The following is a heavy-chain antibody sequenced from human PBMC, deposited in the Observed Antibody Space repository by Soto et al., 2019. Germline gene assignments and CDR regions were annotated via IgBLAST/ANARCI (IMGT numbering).Heavy chain of an antibody. CDR2: ISGSGGST. V-gene: IGHV3-23*01. Sequence: AMGKERRSPGKGLEWVSAISGSGGSTYYADSVKGRFTISRDNSKNTLYLQMNSLRAEDTAVYYCAKSNRSGYYPYYFDYWGPGTPVTVSS. CDR1: A. D-gene: IGHD3-22*01. CDR3: AKSNRSGYYPYYFDY. J-gene: IGHJ4*02.